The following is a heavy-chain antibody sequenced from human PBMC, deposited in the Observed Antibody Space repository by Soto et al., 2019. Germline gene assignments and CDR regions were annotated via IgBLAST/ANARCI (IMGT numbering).Heavy chain of an antibody. CDR3: GREGQQLAQEKYYQSNGMDV. D-gene: IGHD6-13*01. V-gene: IGHV1-18*01. CDR1: GFTFSDYG. CDR2: ISGDNTNS. J-gene: IGHJ6*02. Sequence: ASVKVSCKASGFTFSDYGLSWVRQAPGQPLEWMGWISGDNTNSKYSQKFQGRLTMTTDTSTATASMELRSLTSDDTAVYYCGREGQQLAQEKYYQSNGMDVWGQGTPVTVSS.